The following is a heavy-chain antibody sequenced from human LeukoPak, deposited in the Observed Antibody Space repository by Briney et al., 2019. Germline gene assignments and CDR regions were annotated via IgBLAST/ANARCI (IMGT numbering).Heavy chain of an antibody. Sequence: SETLSLTCTVSGGSISSSSYYGGGIRQPPGKGLEGVGSISYTGITYYNTSLKSRVTISVDTSKNQFSLKLSSVTAPDTAVYYCARCISMVRGVIRPPDYWGQGTLVTVSS. CDR2: ISYTGIT. CDR3: ARCISMVRGVIRPPDY. D-gene: IGHD3-10*01. CDR1: GGSISSSSYY. V-gene: IGHV4-39*01. J-gene: IGHJ4*02.